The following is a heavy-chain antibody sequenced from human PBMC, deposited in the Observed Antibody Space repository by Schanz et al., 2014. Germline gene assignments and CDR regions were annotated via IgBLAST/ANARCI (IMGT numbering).Heavy chain of an antibody. V-gene: IGHV3-23*01. CDR1: GFTFSTYA. CDR3: AKDPSHGDYDYYCDY. D-gene: IGHD3-22*01. CDR2: ISGSGGST. J-gene: IGHJ4*02. Sequence: EVQLLDSGGGLVQPGGSLRLSCAASGFTFSTYAMSWVRQAPGKGLEWVSAISGSGGSTYYADSVKGRFTISRDNSKNTLYLQMNSLRAEDTAVYYCAKDPSHGDYDYYCDYWRQGTLVTVSS.